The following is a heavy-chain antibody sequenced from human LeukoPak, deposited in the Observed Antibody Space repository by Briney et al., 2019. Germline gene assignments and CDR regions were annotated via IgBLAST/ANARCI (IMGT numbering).Heavy chain of an antibody. J-gene: IGHJ5*01. CDR2: IYHTGNT. Sequence: SETLSLTCSVSGYSISSGYFWGWIRQPPGKGLEWIGSIYHTGNTYNNPSLKSRVTLSVDTSKNQFSLKLSSVTAADTAVYYCARGNNWLDFWGLGTLVTVSS. CDR3: ARGNNWLDF. V-gene: IGHV4-38-2*02. CDR1: GYSISSGYF.